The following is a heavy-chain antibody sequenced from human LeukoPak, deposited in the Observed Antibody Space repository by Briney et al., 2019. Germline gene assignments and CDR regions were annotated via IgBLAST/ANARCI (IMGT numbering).Heavy chain of an antibody. V-gene: IGHV3-74*01. CDR3: AREEYSVRRGARLDH. J-gene: IGHJ4*02. Sequence: PGGSLRLTCAAAGFSLSREDMHWVRQAPGKGLVWVSRINSDGSSTGYADSVRGRFTISRDTAKNTLYLQMNSVRVEDTAMYYCAREEYSVRRGARLDHWGQGTLVIVSS. CDR2: INSDGSST. D-gene: IGHD4-11*01. CDR1: GFSLSRED.